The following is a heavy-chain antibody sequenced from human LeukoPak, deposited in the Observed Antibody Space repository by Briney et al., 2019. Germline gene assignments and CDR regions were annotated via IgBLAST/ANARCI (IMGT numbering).Heavy chain of an antibody. CDR1: GFTFSSYS. CDR3: AKVGGIRQTSIAAAGANYYYYYMDV. V-gene: IGHV3-30*02. D-gene: IGHD6-13*01. Sequence: GGSLRLSCAASGFTFSSYSMNWVRQAPGKGLEWVAFIRYDGSNKYYADSVKGRFTISRDNSKNTLYLQMNSLRAEDTAVYYCAKVGGIRQTSIAAAGANYYYYYMDVWGKGTTVTVSS. J-gene: IGHJ6*03. CDR2: IRYDGSNK.